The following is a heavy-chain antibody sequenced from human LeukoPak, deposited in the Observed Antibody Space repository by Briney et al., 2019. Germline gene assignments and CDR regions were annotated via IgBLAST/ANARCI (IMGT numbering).Heavy chain of an antibody. V-gene: IGHV3-53*01. CDR1: GFTVSSNY. J-gene: IGHJ6*02. CDR2: IYSGGST. Sequence: GGSLRLSCAASGFTVSSNYMSWVRQAPGKGLEWVSVIYSGGSTYYADSVKGRFTISRDNSKNTLYLHMNSLRAEDTAVYYCARDKIQNYYGVDVWGQGTTVTVSS. CDR3: ARDKIQNYYGVDV.